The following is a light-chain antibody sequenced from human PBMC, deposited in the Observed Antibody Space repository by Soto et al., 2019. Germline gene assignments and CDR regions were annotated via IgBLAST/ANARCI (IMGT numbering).Light chain of an antibody. J-gene: IGKJ4*01. CDR3: HKYNSYPLT. Sequence: EIVLTQSPATLSLSPGERATLSCRAGQSVSTYLAWYQQKPGQAPRLLIYDASSRPTGIPARFSGSGSGTDFTLTISSLQAEDFASYYCHKYNSYPLTFGGGTKVDIK. CDR2: DAS. V-gene: IGKV3-11*01. CDR1: QSVSTY.